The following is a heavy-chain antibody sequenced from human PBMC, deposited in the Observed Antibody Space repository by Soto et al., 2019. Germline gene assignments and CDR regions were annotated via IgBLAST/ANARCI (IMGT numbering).Heavy chain of an antibody. V-gene: IGHV1-3*01. Sequence: ASVKVSCKASGYTFTEYAIHWVRQAPGQRLEWMGWINVGNGNTKYSQKFQNRVTITRDTPASTAYMELSSLGSEDTAVYYCASSYCSSTTCYSIDYWGQGTLVTVSS. D-gene: IGHD2-2*01. CDR1: GYTFTEYA. CDR3: ASSYCSSTTCYSIDY. J-gene: IGHJ4*02. CDR2: INVGNGNT.